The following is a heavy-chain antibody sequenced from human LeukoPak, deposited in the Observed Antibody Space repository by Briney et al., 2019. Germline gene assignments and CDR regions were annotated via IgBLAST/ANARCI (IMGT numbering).Heavy chain of an antibody. V-gene: IGHV3-49*04. CDR2: IRSKAYGGTT. CDR1: GFTFGDYA. CDR3: TRSSWYGDGYFDY. D-gene: IGHD6-13*01. Sequence: GGSLRLSCTASGFTFGDYAMSWVRQAPGKGLEWVGFIRSKAYGGTTEYAASVKGRFTISRDDSKSIAYLQMNSLKTEDTAVYYCTRSSWYGDGYFDYWGQGTLVTVSS. J-gene: IGHJ4*02.